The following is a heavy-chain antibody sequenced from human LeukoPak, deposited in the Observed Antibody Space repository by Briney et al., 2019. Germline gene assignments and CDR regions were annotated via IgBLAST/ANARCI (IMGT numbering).Heavy chain of an antibody. Sequence: ASVKVSCKASGYTFTGYYMHWVRQAPGQGLEWMGWINPNSGGTNYAQKFQGRVTVTRDTSISTAYMELSRLRSDDTAVYYCARDRNTYYYDSSGLFDYWGQGTLVTVSS. J-gene: IGHJ4*02. D-gene: IGHD3-22*01. CDR1: GYTFTGYY. CDR2: INPNSGGT. CDR3: ARDRNTYYYDSSGLFDY. V-gene: IGHV1-2*02.